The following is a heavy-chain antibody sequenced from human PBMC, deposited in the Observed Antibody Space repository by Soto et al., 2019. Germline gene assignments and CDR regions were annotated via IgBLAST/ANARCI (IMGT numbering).Heavy chain of an antibody. Sequence: GGSLRLSCAASGFTVSSNYMSWVRQAPGKGLEWVSVIYSGGSTYYADSVKGRFTISRDNSKNTLYLQMNSLRAEDTAVYYCASMVRAYYYYGMDVWRQGTTVTVSS. CDR3: ASMVRAYYYYGMDV. CDR2: IYSGGST. D-gene: IGHD3-10*01. J-gene: IGHJ6*02. V-gene: IGHV3-53*01. CDR1: GFTVSSNY.